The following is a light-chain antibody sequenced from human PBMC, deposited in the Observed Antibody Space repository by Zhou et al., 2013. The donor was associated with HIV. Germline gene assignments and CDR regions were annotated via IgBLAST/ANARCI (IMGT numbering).Light chain of an antibody. CDR3: HHYGTSSWT. CDR1: QSISTY. V-gene: IGKV3-11*01. J-gene: IGKJ1*01. Sequence: EIVLTQSPAILPSSPGERATLSCRASQSISTYLGWYQQKPGQAPRLLIYDASNRAAGIPARFSGSGSGTDFTLTISSLEPEDFAVYYCHHYGTSSWTFGQGTKVEIK. CDR2: DAS.